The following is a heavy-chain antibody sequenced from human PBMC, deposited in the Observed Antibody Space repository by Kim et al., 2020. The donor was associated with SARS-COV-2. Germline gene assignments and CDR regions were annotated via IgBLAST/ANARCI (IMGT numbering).Heavy chain of an antibody. CDR3: ATRLVGAPLDY. CDR1: GFSFSSYS. J-gene: IGHJ4*02. CDR2: ISRDSNYI. V-gene: IGHV3-21*01. Sequence: GGSLRLSCAASGFSFSSYSMNWVRQAPGKGLEWVSSISRDSNYIFHASSVEGRPTISRDNAKNSLYLLMNSLRGEDTAVYYCATRLVGAPLDYWGQEALVTVSS. D-gene: IGHD6-6*01.